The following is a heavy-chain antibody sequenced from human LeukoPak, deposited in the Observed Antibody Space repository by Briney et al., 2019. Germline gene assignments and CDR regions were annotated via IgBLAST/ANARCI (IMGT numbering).Heavy chain of an antibody. CDR1: GYSFTSYW. D-gene: IGHD3-22*01. CDR3: ARLYVSSGYYYFGY. J-gene: IGHJ4*02. Sequence: GESLKISCKGSGYSFTSYWIGWVRQMPGKGLEWMGIIHPSDSDTRNNPSFQGQVTISADKSISTAYLHWSSLKASDTAMYYCARLYVSSGYYYFGYWGQGTLVTVSS. CDR2: IHPSDSDT. V-gene: IGHV5-51*01.